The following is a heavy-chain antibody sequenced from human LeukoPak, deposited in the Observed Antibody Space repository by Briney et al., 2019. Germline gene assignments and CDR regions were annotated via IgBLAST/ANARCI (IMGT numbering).Heavy chain of an antibody. J-gene: IGHJ5*02. D-gene: IGHD1-14*01. Sequence: SETLSLTCAVYGGSFSGYYWSWIRQPPGKGLEWIGEINHSGSTNYNPSLKSRVTISVDTSKNQFSLKLSSVTAADTAVYYCAREPDDGNWFDPWGQGTLVTVSS. CDR3: AREPDDGNWFDP. V-gene: IGHV4-34*01. CDR1: GGSFSGYY. CDR2: INHSGST.